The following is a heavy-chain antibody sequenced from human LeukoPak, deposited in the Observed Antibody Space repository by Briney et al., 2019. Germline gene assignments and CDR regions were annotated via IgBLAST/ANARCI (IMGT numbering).Heavy chain of an antibody. V-gene: IGHV3-20*04. CDR2: INWNGGST. J-gene: IGHJ4*02. CDR1: GFTFDDYG. D-gene: IGHD3-10*01. Sequence: GGSLRLSCAASGFTFDDYGMSWVRQAPGKGLEWVSGINWNGGSTGYADSLKGRFTISRDNAKNSLYLQMNSLRVEDTALYYCARGYGSGEDGDYWGQGTLVTVSS. CDR3: ARGYGSGEDGDY.